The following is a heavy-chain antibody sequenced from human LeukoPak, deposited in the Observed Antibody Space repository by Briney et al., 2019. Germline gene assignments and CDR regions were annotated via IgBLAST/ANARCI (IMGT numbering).Heavy chain of an antibody. CDR2: MNPNSGNT. D-gene: IGHD3-22*01. J-gene: IGHJ4*02. CDR3: ARGMLYYYDSSGYYLDY. CDR1: GYTFTSYD. Sequence: GASVKVSCKASGYTFTSYDINWVRQATGQGLEWMGWMNPNSGNTGYAQKFQGRVTITRNTSISTAYMELSSLRSEDTAVYYCARGMLYYYDSSGYYLDYWGQGTLVTVSS. V-gene: IGHV1-8*03.